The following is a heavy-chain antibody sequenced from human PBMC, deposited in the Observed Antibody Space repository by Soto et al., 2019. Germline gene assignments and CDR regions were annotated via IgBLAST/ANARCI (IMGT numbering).Heavy chain of an antibody. D-gene: IGHD3-10*01. Sequence: ASVKVSCKASGYTFTGYYMHWVRQAPGQGLEWMGWINPNSGGTNYAQKFQGRVTMTRHSSISTAYMELSRLRSDDTAVYYCARGQPGPSFYGLELWGQGTTVTVSS. CDR2: INPNSGGT. V-gene: IGHV1-2*02. CDR3: ARGQPGPSFYGLEL. CDR1: GYTFTGYY. J-gene: IGHJ6*02.